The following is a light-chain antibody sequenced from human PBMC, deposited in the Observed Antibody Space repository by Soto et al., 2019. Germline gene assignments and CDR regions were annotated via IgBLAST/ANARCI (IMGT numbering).Light chain of an antibody. CDR2: GAS. CDR3: QQYGSSPFT. V-gene: IGKV3-20*01. Sequence: EIVLTQSPGTLSLSPGERATLSCRASQSVSSSYLAWYQHKPGQAPRLLIYGASSRATGIPDRFSGSGSGKDFTLTISRLEPEDVAVYYCQQYGSSPFTFGPGTKVDIK. J-gene: IGKJ3*01. CDR1: QSVSSSY.